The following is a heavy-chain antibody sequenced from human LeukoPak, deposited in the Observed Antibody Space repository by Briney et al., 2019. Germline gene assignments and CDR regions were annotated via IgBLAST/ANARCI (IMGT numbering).Heavy chain of an antibody. CDR2: IKSKTDGGPT. D-gene: IGHD4/OR15-4a*01. Sequence: GGSLRLSCAASGFSFSNAWMNWIRQAPGKGPEWVGRIKSKTDGGPTDYAASVKSRFTISKDDSKNTLYLQKNSLKTEDTAVYYCTTEDYRWGQGTLVTVTS. CDR3: TTEDYR. V-gene: IGHV3-15*07. J-gene: IGHJ4*02. CDR1: GFSFSNAW.